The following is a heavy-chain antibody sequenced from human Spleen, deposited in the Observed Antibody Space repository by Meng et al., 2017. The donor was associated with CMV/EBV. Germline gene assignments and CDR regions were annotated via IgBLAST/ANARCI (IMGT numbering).Heavy chain of an antibody. D-gene: IGHD3-3*01. CDR3: ARDLGPYEDGFNGMDV. CDR1: GYTFTSYG. CDR2: ISAYNGNT. J-gene: IGHJ6*02. Sequence: ASVKVSCKASGYTFTSYGISWVRQAPGQGLEWMGWISAYNGNTNYAQKLQGRVTMTTDTSTSTAYMELRSLRSEDTAVYYCARDLGPYEDGFNGMDVWGQGTTVTVSS. V-gene: IGHV1-18*01.